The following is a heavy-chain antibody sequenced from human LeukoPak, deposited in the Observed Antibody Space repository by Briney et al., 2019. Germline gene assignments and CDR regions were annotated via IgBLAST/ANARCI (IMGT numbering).Heavy chain of an antibody. Sequence: GGSLRLSCAASEFTFSSYVMSWVRQAPGKGLECVSVISGGGRSTYYADSVKGRFTISRDNSKNTLYLQMNSLRAEDTAVYYCAKGLRFLDNNWFDPWGQGTLVTVSS. CDR2: ISGGGRST. CDR1: EFTFSSYV. D-gene: IGHD3-3*01. CDR3: AKGLRFLDNNWFDP. V-gene: IGHV3-23*01. J-gene: IGHJ5*02.